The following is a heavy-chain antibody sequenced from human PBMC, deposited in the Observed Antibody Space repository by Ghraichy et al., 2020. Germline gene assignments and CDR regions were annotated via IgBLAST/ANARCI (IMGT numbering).Heavy chain of an antibody. CDR3: ARDLTFPGAADY. J-gene: IGHJ4*02. CDR2: ISGSGITT. CDR1: TLIFNNYA. D-gene: IGHD3-16*01. Sequence: GGSLRLSCAASTLIFNNYAMTWVRQAPGKGLEWVSGISGSGITTYYAGSVKGRFTISRDNSNNTLYLQMHSLRAEDTAVYYCARDLTFPGAADYWGQGTLVTVSS. V-gene: IGHV3-23*01.